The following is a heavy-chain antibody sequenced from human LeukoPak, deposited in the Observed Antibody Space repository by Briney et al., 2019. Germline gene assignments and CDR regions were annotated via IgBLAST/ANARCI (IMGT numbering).Heavy chain of an antibody. CDR1: GFTFSSYN. D-gene: IGHD5-24*01. V-gene: IGHV3-48*01. Sequence: GGSLRLSCAASGFTFSSYNMNWVRQAPGKGLEWVSYIGSRSNTIYYADSVKGRFTISRDNAKNSLYLQMNSLRAEDTAVYYRARDGRNGYNMDYWGQGTLVTVSS. CDR3: ARDGRNGYNMDY. J-gene: IGHJ4*02. CDR2: IGSRSNTI.